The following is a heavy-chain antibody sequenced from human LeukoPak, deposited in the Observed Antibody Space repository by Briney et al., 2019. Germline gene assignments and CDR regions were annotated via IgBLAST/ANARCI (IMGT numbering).Heavy chain of an antibody. J-gene: IGHJ4*02. V-gene: IGHV3-23*01. Sequence: PGGSLRLSCAASGLTLRNCAVNWVRQAPGKGLEWVSSISGSGAYTYYADSVKGRFTISRDNSQDTVSLQMNSLRAEDTAIYFCAKDQNGYNKPVDYWGQGTLVIVSS. CDR2: ISGSGAYT. D-gene: IGHD5-18*01. CDR3: AKDQNGYNKPVDY. CDR1: GLTLRNCA.